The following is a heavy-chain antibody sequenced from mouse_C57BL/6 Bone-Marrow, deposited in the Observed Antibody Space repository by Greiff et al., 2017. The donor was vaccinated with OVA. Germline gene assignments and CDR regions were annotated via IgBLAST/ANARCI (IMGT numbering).Heavy chain of an antibody. D-gene: IGHD2-10*01. Sequence: VQLQQPGAELVKPGASVKMSCKASGYTFTSYWLTWVKQRPGQGLGWIGDIFPGSGSTNYNEKFKSKATLTVDTSSSTAYMQLSSLTSEDSAVYYCARTYYGNLYYFDYWGQGTTLTVSS. CDR2: IFPGSGST. CDR3: ARTYYGNLYYFDY. V-gene: IGHV1-55*01. J-gene: IGHJ2*01. CDR1: GYTFTSYW.